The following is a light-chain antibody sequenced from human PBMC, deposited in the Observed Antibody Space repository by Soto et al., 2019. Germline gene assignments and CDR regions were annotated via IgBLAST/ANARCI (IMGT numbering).Light chain of an antibody. CDR3: QQYNNWPRT. J-gene: IGKJ1*01. CDR2: GVF. CDR1: QSVSSN. V-gene: IGKV3-15*01. Sequence: EIVMTQSPATLSVSPGERATLSCRASQSVSSNLAWYQQKPGQAPRLLMYGVFTRATGIPARVSGSGSGTELTLTISSLQSEDFAVYFCQQYNNWPRTFGQGTKVDIK.